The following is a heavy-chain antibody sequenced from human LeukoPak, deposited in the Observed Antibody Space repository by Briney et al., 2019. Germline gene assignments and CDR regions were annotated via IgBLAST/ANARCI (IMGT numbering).Heavy chain of an antibody. CDR2: ISYSGST. V-gene: IGHV4-59*01. J-gene: IGHJ4*02. CDR1: GGSISSYY. CDR3: AREGATFGGVIVRGYYFEY. Sequence: PSETLSLTCTVSGGSISSYYWSWIRQPPGKGLEWIGYISYSGSTNYNPSLKSRVTISVDTSKNQFSLKLSSVTAADTAVYYCAREGATFGGVIVRGYYFEYWGQGTLVTVSS. D-gene: IGHD3-16*02.